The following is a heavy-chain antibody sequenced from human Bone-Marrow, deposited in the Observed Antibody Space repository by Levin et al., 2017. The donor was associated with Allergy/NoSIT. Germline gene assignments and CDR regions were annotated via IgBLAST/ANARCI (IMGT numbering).Heavy chain of an antibody. V-gene: IGHV4-39*01. J-gene: IGHJ6*03. Sequence: SETLSLTCSVSGDSISGSNSYWGWIRQPPGKGLEWIGTITYSHNTYYNPSLKSRFSISVDTSRNQFSLTVESLTAADPAVDFCARVAFFYYYLDVWGTGTTVAVSS. CDR3: ARVAFFYYYLDV. CDR1: GDSISGSNSY. D-gene: IGHD5-12*01. CDR2: ITYSHNT.